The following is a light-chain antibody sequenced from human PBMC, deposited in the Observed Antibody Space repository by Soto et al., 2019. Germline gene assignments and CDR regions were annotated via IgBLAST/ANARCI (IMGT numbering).Light chain of an antibody. CDR2: XAS. J-gene: IGKJ1*01. Sequence: IVMTQCPATLSVSPGERATLSCRASQSFXSNLAWYQEKPGKATRVLISXASTSATGIPARFSGSGCGTEFTLTISSLQSEDVAVYYCQQYNNRPTFGQGAKVDI. V-gene: IGKV3-15*01. CDR1: QSFXSN. CDR3: QQYNNRPT.